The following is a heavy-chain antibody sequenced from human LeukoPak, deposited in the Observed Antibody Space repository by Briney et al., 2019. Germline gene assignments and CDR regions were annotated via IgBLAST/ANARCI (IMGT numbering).Heavy chain of an antibody. D-gene: IGHD3-9*01. Sequence: GGSLRHSCAASGFTFSSYWMSWVRQAPGKGLEWVANIKQDGSEKYYVDSVKGRFTISRDNAKNSLYLQMNSLRAEDTAVYYCARGGEERLRYFDWPMDVWGKGTTVTVSS. CDR1: GFTFSSYW. V-gene: IGHV3-7*01. CDR3: ARGGEERLRYFDWPMDV. CDR2: IKQDGSEK. J-gene: IGHJ6*03.